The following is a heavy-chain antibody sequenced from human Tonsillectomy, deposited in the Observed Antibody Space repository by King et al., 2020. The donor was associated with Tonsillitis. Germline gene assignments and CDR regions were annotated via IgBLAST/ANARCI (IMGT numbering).Heavy chain of an antibody. D-gene: IGHD2-2*01. Sequence: QLVQSGAEVKKPGASVKVSCKASGYTFTGYYMHWVRQAPGQGLEWMGWINPNSGGTNYAQKFQGWVTMTRDTSISTAYMERSRLRSDDTAVYYCARDRPDCSSTSCYGYYMDVWGKGTTVTVSS. J-gene: IGHJ6*03. CDR1: GYTFTGYY. V-gene: IGHV1-2*04. CDR2: INPNSGGT. CDR3: ARDRPDCSSTSCYGYYMDV.